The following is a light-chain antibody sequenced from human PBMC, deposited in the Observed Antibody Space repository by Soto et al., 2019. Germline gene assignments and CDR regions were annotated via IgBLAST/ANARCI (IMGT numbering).Light chain of an antibody. CDR2: GAS. J-gene: IGKJ5*01. CDR1: QTVSNNY. CDR3: QQRSNWPIT. V-gene: IGKV3D-20*02. Sequence: EIVLTQSPGTLSLSPGDRATLSCRASQTVSNNYLAWCQQKPGQAPRVIMYGASRRATGIPDRFSGSGSGTDFTLTISSLEPEDFALYYCQQRSNWPITFGQGTRLEIK.